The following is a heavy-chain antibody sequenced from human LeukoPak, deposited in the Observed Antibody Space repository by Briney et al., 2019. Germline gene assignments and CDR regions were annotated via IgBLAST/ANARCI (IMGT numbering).Heavy chain of an antibody. J-gene: IGHJ4*02. D-gene: IGHD2-2*03. CDR2: INHSGST. CDR1: GGSFSGYY. CDR3: ARGLDIVVVPAAALYFDY. Sequence: SETLSLTCAVYGGSFSGYYWSWIRQPPGKGLEWIGEINHSGSTNYNPSLKSRVTISVDTSKNQFSLKLSSVTAADTAVYCCARGLDIVVVPAAALYFDYWGQGTLVTVSS. V-gene: IGHV4-34*01.